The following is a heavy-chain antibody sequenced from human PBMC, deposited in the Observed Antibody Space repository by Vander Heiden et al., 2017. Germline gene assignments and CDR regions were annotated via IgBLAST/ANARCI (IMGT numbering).Heavy chain of an antibody. D-gene: IGHD3-22*01. CDR2: IKSKTDGGTT. CDR3: TALYYYDSSGSKSHFDY. V-gene: IGHV3-15*01. J-gene: IGHJ4*02. CDR1: GFTFSNAW. Sequence: EVQLVESGGGLVKPGGSLSLSCAASGFTFSNAWMGWVRQPPGKGLEWAGRIKSKTDGGTTDNAAPVKGRFTISRDDSKNTLYLQMNNLKTEDTAVYYCTALYYYDSSGSKSHFDYWGRGTLVTVSS.